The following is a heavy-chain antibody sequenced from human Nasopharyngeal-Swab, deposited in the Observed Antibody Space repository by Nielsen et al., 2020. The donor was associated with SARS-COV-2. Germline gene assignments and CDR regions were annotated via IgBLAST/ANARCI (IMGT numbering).Heavy chain of an antibody. D-gene: IGHD1-20*01. CDR2: MSNSGSTI. CDR1: GFTFSDYY. CDR3: ASTYNYYGDYYYGMDV. V-gene: IGHV3-11*04. J-gene: IGHJ6*02. Sequence: GGSLRLSCVASGFTFSDYYMSWIRQAPGKGLEWVSYMSNSGSTIYYADSVKGRFTISRDNAKNSLYLQMNSLRAEDTAVYYCASTYNYYGDYYYGMDVWGQGTTVTVSS.